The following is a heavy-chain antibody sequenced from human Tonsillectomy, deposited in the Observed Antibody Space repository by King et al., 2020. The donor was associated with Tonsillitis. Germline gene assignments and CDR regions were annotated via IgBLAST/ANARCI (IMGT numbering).Heavy chain of an antibody. CDR3: ARDRAYGLFDF. Sequence: VQLVESGGGLVQPGGSLRLSCADSGFTFSSYWMHWVRQAPGKGLVWVSRINSYGDSTGYADSVKGRFTISRDNAKNMLYLQMNNLRAEDTAVYYCARDRAYGLFDFWGQGTLVSVSS. CDR1: GFTFSSYW. V-gene: IGHV3-74*01. CDR2: INSYGDST. D-gene: IGHD3-10*01. J-gene: IGHJ4*02.